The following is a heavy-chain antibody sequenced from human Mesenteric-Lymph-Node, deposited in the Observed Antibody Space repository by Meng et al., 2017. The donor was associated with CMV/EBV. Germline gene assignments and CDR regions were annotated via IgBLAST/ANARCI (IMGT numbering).Heavy chain of an antibody. J-gene: IGHJ5*02. CDR3: ASDRYDA. CDR2: INPSTGGT. Sequence: SGKVSCKASGYSFTDYYMHWVRQAPGQGLEWVGRINPSTGGTNYAQKFQGRVTMTRDTSINTAYMELSRLKSDDTAMYYCASDRYDAWGQGTLVTVSS. CDR1: GYSFTDYY. V-gene: IGHV1-2*06. D-gene: IGHD5-12*01.